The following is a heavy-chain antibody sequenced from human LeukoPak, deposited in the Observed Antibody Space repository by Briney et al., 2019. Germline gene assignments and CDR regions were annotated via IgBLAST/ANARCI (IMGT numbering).Heavy chain of an antibody. D-gene: IGHD3-22*01. V-gene: IGHV3-48*01. CDR1: GFTFSNYN. Sequence: GGSLRLSCAASGFTFSNYNMNWVRQAPGKGLEWDSHITSSSTTMYYADSVKGRFTISTDNSKHTLYLQMDSLRAEDTAVYYCAKDRGTYFYDSSTAFDIWSQGPVVTVSS. CDR2: ITSSSTTM. CDR3: AKDRGTYFYDSSTAFDI. J-gene: IGHJ3*02.